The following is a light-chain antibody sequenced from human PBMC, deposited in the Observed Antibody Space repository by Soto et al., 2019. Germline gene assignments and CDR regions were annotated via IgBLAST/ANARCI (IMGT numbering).Light chain of an antibody. CDR2: GAS. Sequence: EIVFTQSPGTLSLSPGERATLSCRASQSVSSSYLAWYQQKPGQAPRLLIYGASSRATGIPDRFSGSGSGTDVTLTISRLEPEDFAVYYCQQYGSSPFTFGPGTKVDIK. CDR1: QSVSSSY. J-gene: IGKJ3*01. V-gene: IGKV3-20*01. CDR3: QQYGSSPFT.